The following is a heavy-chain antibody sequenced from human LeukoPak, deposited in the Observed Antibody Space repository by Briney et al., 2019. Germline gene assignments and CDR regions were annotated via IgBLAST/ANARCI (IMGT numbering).Heavy chain of an antibody. CDR2: TSYDGTDI. CDR3: ARDIFPGYPSYPDY. Sequence: GASLRLSCAGSGFTFSNYAMHWVRQAPGKGLEWVADTSYDGTDIHYADSVKGRFTISRDNSKNTLYLQMNSLRVEDEGLDYCARDIFPGYPSYPDYWGHGTLVTVSS. CDR1: GFTFSNYA. V-gene: IGHV3-30*04. D-gene: IGHD3-9*01. J-gene: IGHJ4*01.